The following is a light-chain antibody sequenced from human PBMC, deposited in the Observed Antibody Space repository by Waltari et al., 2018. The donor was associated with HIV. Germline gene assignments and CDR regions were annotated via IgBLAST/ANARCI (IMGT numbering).Light chain of an antibody. CDR3: CSYAGITRV. J-gene: IGLJ2*01. Sequence: QSALTQPRSVSGSPGQSVTVSCPGTSSDVGGSEYVSWYQQHPGKAPKLMIYDVNTRPSGVPDRFSGYKSGNTASLTISGLQAEDEADYYCCSYAGITRVFGGGTKLTVL. V-gene: IGLV2-11*01. CDR1: SSDVGGSEY. CDR2: DVN.